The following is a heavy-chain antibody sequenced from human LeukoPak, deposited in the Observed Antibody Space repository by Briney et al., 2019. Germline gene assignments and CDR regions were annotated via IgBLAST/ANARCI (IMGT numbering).Heavy chain of an antibody. V-gene: IGHV1-69*01. J-gene: IGHJ6*02. CDR3: ARVSVGARSYYYYGMDV. Sequence: GSSVKVSCKASGGTFSSYAISWVRQAPGQGLEWMGGIIPIFGTANYAQKFQGRVTITADESTSTAYMELSSLRSEDTAVYYCARVSVGARSYYYYGMDVWGQGTTVTVSS. CDR2: IIPIFGTA. CDR1: GGTFSSYA. D-gene: IGHD5-12*01.